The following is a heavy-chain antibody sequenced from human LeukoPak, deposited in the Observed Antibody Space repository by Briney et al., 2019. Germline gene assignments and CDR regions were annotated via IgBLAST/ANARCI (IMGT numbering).Heavy chain of an antibody. CDR3: ASISVAAHYYFDY. CDR1: GGSISSSSYY. CDR2: IYYSGST. Sequence: SETLSLTCTVSGGSISSSSYYWGWIRQPPGKGLEWIGSIYYSGSTYYNPSLKSRVTISVDTSKNQFSLKLSSVTAADTAVYYCASISVAAHYYFDYWGQGTLVTVSS. V-gene: IGHV4-39*07. D-gene: IGHD4-23*01. J-gene: IGHJ4*02.